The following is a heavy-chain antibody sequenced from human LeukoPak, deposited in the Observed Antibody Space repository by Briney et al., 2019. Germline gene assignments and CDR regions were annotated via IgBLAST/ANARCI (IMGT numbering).Heavy chain of an antibody. D-gene: IGHD6-19*01. V-gene: IGHV3-20*04. J-gene: IGHJ4*02. Sequence: LGGSLRLSCAASGFTFDDYGMSWVRQAPGKGLEWGSGINWNGGSTGYADSVKGRFTISRDNAKNSLYLQMNSLRAEDTALYYCARDHDIAMAGLFDYWGQGTLVTVSS. CDR2: INWNGGST. CDR1: GFTFDDYG. CDR3: ARDHDIAMAGLFDY.